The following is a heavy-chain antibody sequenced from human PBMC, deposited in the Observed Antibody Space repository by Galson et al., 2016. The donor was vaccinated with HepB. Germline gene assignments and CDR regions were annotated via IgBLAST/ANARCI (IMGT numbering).Heavy chain of an antibody. V-gene: IGHV3-23*01. J-gene: IGHJ4*02. Sequence: SLRLSCAASGFTFSNYAMTWVRRAPGKGLEWVSAISGSDGSTYYADSVKGRFTISRDDSKNTLYLQMNSLRAEDTAVYCCAKRRSTIGDFDSWGQGILVTVSS. CDR2: ISGSDGST. CDR1: GFTFSNYA. CDR3: AKRRSTIGDFDS.